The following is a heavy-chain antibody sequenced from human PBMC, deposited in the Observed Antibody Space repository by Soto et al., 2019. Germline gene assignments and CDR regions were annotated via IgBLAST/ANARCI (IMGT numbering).Heavy chain of an antibody. D-gene: IGHD3-3*01. CDR3: ARDRFLEWLSRDYYYGMDV. V-gene: IGHV4-30-4*01. J-gene: IGHJ6*02. CDR1: GGSISSGDYY. CDR2: IYYSGST. Sequence: KPSETLSLTCTVSGGSISSGDYYWSWIRQPPGKGLEWIGYIYYSGSTYYNPSLKSRVTISVDTSKNQFSLKLSSVTAADTAVYYCARDRFLEWLSRDYYYGMDVWGQGTTVTVSS.